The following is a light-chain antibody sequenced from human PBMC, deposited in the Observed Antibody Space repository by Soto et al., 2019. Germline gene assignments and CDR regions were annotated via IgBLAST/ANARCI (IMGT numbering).Light chain of an antibody. Sequence: EIVMTQSPATLSVSPGERATLSCRASQSVSSYLAWYQQKPGQAPRLLIYDASNRATGVSARFSGSGSGTEFTLTISSLQSEDFAVYYCQQYNNWPQTFGQGTKVDIK. V-gene: IGKV3-15*01. CDR2: DAS. CDR3: QQYNNWPQT. J-gene: IGKJ1*01. CDR1: QSVSSY.